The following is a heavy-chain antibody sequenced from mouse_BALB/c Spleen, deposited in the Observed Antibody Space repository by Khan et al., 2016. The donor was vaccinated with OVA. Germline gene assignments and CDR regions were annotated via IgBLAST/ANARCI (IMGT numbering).Heavy chain of an antibody. CDR2: IYPGSGKP. J-gene: IGHJ2*01. Sequence: VELVESGAELARPGASVKLSCKASGYTFTDYYINWVKQRTGQGLEWIGDIYPGSGKPYYNEKCKGKATLTADKSSSTAYMQLSSLTSEDSAVYFCARGDYGLYYFDYWGQGTTLTVSS. D-gene: IGHD1-2*01. V-gene: IGHV1-77*01. CDR1: GYTFTDYY. CDR3: ARGDYGLYYFDY.